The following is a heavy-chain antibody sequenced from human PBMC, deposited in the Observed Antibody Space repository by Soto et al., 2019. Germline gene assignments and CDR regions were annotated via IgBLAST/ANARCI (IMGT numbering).Heavy chain of an antibody. Sequence: ASVKVSCKASGYTFTSYGISWVRQAPGQGLEWMGWISAYNGNTNYAQKLQGRVTMTTDTSTSTAYMELRSLRSDDTAVYYCARDRYDLWSGYYPPWYWGQGTLVTVSS. J-gene: IGHJ4*02. D-gene: IGHD3-3*01. CDR3: ARDRYDLWSGYYPPWY. CDR1: GYTFTSYG. CDR2: ISAYNGNT. V-gene: IGHV1-18*01.